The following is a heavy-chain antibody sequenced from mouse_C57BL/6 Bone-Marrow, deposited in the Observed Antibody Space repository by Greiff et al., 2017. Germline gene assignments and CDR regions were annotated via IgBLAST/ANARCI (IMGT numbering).Heavy chain of an antibody. CDR2: INPYNGGT. CDR3: AKVYYGYYYAMDY. Sequence: EVKLQESGPVLVKPGASVKMSCKASGYTFTDYYMNWVKQSHGKSLEWIGVINPYNGGTSYNQKFKGKATLTVDKSSSTAYMELNSLTSEDSAVDDCAKVYYGYYYAMDYWGQGTSVTVSS. J-gene: IGHJ4*01. V-gene: IGHV1-19*01. D-gene: IGHD2-1*01. CDR1: GYTFTDYY.